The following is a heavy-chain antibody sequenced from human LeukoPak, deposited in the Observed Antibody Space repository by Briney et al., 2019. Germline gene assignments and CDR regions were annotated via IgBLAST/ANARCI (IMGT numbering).Heavy chain of an antibody. CDR2: IYHSGST. CDR3: AREGFAVAGTYFDY. CDR1: GGSISSSNW. D-gene: IGHD6-19*01. V-gene: IGHV4-4*02. Sequence: LETLSLTCAVSGGSISSSNWWSWVRQPPGKGLEWIGEIYHSGSTNYNPSLKSRVTISVDKSKNQFSLKLSSVTAADTAVYYCAREGFAVAGTYFDYWGQETLVTVSS. J-gene: IGHJ4*02.